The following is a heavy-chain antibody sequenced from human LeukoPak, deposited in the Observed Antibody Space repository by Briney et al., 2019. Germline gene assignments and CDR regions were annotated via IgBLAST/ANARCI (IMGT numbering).Heavy chain of an antibody. Sequence: GGSLRLSCAAPGFTFSSYWMSWVRQAPGKGLEWVANIKQDGSEKYYVDSVKGRFTISRDNAKNSLYLQMNSLRAEDTAVYYCARDAGYCSGGSCSDLFDYWGQGTLVTVSS. V-gene: IGHV3-7*01. D-gene: IGHD2-15*01. CDR3: ARDAGYCSGGSCSDLFDY. CDR2: IKQDGSEK. J-gene: IGHJ4*02. CDR1: GFTFSSYW.